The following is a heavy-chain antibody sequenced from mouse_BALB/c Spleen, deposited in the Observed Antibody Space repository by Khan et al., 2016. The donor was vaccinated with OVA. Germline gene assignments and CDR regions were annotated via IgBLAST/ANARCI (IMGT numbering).Heavy chain of an antibody. D-gene: IGHD2-1*01. CDR2: INTYTGEP. CDR1: GYTFTNYG. J-gene: IGHJ3*01. V-gene: IGHV9-3-1*01. CDR3: ARSNGNYWFAY. Sequence: QIQLVQSGPELKKPGETVKISCKASGYTFTNYGMNWVKQAPGKGLKWMGWINTYTGEPTYADDFKGRFAFSLETSVSTAYLQINNLKNEDTATYFCARSNGNYWFAYWGQGTLVTVSA.